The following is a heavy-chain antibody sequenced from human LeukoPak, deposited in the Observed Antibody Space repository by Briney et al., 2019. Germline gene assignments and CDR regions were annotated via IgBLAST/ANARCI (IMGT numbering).Heavy chain of an antibody. J-gene: IGHJ4*02. Sequence: ASVKVSCKASGGTFSSYAISWVRQAPGQGLEWMGWISAYNGNTNYAQKLQGRVTMTTDTSTSTAYMELRSLRSDDTAVYYCARETELEWLFFDYWGQGTLVTVSS. V-gene: IGHV1-18*01. CDR3: ARETELEWLFFDY. CDR1: GGTFSSYA. CDR2: ISAYNGNT. D-gene: IGHD3-3*01.